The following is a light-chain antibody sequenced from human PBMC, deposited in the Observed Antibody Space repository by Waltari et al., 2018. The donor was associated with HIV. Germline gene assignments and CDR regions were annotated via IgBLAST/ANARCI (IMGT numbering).Light chain of an antibody. V-gene: IGKV3-15*01. Sequence: TVMTQSPGTLSVSPGERATLSCRASQSVSNNLAWYQQKPGEAPRILIYDASDRATGVPARFSGSGSGTEFTLTISSLQSEDFAVYFCQQYKDWPPWTFGQGTKVE. CDR1: QSVSNN. CDR3: QQYKDWPPWT. J-gene: IGKJ1*01. CDR2: DAS.